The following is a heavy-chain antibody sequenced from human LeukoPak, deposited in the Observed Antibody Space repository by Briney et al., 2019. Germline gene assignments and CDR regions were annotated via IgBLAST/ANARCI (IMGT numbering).Heavy chain of an antibody. CDR3: ARDAYYDFWSGYYI. CDR1: GFTFSSYS. V-gene: IGHV3-21*01. J-gene: IGHJ4*02. Sequence: GGSLRLSCTASGFTFSSYSLNWVRQAPGKGLEWVSSVSTGSNYIYYADSVKGRFTISRDNDKNSLYLQMNSLRAEDTAVYYCARDAYYDFWSGYYIWGQGTLVTVSS. CDR2: VSTGSNYI. D-gene: IGHD3-3*01.